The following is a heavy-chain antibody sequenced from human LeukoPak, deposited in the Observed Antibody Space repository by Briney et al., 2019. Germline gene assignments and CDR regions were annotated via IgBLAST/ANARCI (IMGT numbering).Heavy chain of an antibody. CDR1: GFTSSSHA. CDR3: ARVRGSTLGRAYLDP. D-gene: IGHD2-15*01. Sequence: PGGSLRLSCAASGFTSSSHAMSWVRQAPGKGLEWVATASSSDGGTYYADSVKGRITISRDNSRNMLFLQMNSLRADDTAVYYCARVRGSTLGRAYLDPWGQGTRVTVSS. J-gene: IGHJ5*02. V-gene: IGHV3-23*01. CDR2: ASSSDGGT.